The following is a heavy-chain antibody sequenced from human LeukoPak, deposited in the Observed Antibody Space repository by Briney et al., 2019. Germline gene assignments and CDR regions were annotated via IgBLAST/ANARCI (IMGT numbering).Heavy chain of an antibody. V-gene: IGHV3-23*01. CDR1: GFTFSSYA. D-gene: IGHD6-13*01. CDR3: AKDLRAAADVSRALDEFDP. CDR2: ISGSGGST. Sequence: GGSLRLSCAASGFTFSSYAMSWVRQAPGKGLEWVSAISGSGGSTYYADSVKGRFAISRDNSKNTLYLQMNSLRAEDTAVYYCAKDLRAAADVSRALDEFDPWGQGTLVTVSS. J-gene: IGHJ5*02.